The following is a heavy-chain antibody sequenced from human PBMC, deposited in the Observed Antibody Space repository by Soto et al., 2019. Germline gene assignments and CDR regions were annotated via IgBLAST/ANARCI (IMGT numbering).Heavy chain of an antibody. CDR1: GYSFIDYY. D-gene: IGHD3-9*01. J-gene: IGHJ4*02. V-gene: IGHV1-2*02. CDR2: ISPKSGGK. CDR3: ARPPGYISDWYYFDL. Sequence: GASVKVSCKASGYSFIDYYMHWVRQAPGQGFEWMGRISPKSGGKNYAQKFEGRVTMTWDTSLNTAYMELISLISEDTAVYYCARPPGYISDWYYFDLWGQGTLVTVSS.